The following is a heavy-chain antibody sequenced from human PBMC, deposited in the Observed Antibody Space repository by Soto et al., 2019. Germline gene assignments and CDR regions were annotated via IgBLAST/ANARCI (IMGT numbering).Heavy chain of an antibody. CDR2: ISSNSAYI. CDR3: TRDASRDSSARGWFAP. Sequence: GGAQRVFCAATGFTFRSFTMNWVRQAPGKGLECVSTISSNSAYIYYTDALRGRFTISRDNAKNSLHLQMNSLRAEDTAVYYCTRDASRDSSARGWFAPWGPVTLVTVSS. CDR1: GFTFRSFT. J-gene: IGHJ5*02. D-gene: IGHD6-13*01. V-gene: IGHV3-21*01.